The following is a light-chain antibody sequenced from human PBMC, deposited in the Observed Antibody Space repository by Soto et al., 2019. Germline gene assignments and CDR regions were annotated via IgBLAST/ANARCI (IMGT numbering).Light chain of an antibody. V-gene: IGLV2-14*01. CDR1: MRDVGAYNL. CDR2: EVR. J-gene: IGLJ3*02. Sequence: QSVLTQPASVSGSPGQSITISCAGTMRDVGAYNLVSWYQQHPGRAPQLIIYEVRNRPSGISFRFSGSKSGNTASLTISGLQADDEADYYCSSYTSKSSLMFGGGTKVTVL. CDR3: SSYTSKSSLM.